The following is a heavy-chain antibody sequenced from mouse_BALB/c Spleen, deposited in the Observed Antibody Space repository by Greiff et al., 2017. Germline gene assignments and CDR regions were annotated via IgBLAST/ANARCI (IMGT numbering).Heavy chain of an antibody. J-gene: IGHJ3*01. D-gene: IGHD2-4*01. Sequence: EVNVVESGGGLVQPGGSLKLSCAASGFDFSRYWMSWVRQAPGKGLEWIGEINPDSSTINYTPSLKDKFIISRDNAKNTLYLQMSKVRSEDTALYYCARGIYYDYDGFAYWGQGTLVTVSA. CDR1: GFDFSRYW. CDR3: ARGIYYDYDGFAY. V-gene: IGHV4-1*02. CDR2: INPDSSTI.